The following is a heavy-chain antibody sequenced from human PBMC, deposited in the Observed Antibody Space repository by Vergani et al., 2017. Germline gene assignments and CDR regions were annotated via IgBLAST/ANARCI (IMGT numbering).Heavy chain of an antibody. J-gene: IGHJ4*02. D-gene: IGHD6-19*01. CDR2: INDRGST. Sequence: QVQLQQWGTGLLKPSETLSLTCGVYGGSFSAYYWSWIRQPPGKGLEWIGEINDRGSTNYNPSLKSRATISVDTSKKQFSLKLNSVIAADTAVYYCARARGAVAGYFDYWGQGTQVTVSS. V-gene: IGHV4-34*01. CDR3: ARARGAVAGYFDY. CDR1: GGSFSAYY.